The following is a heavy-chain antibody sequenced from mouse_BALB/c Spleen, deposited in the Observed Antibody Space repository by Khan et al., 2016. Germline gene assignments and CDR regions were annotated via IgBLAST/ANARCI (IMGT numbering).Heavy chain of an antibody. CDR3: ARNLHYFGSSYWYFDV. D-gene: IGHD1-1*01. CDR2: IGYSGST. V-gene: IGHV3-2*02. Sequence: EVQLQESGPGLVKPSQSLSLTCTVTGYSITSDYAWNWFRQFPGNKLEWMGYIGYSGSTSYNPSLNSRISITRDTSRNQFFLQLNSVTTEDTSTYYCARNLHYFGSSYWYFDVWGAGTTVTVSS. J-gene: IGHJ1*01. CDR1: GYSITSDYA.